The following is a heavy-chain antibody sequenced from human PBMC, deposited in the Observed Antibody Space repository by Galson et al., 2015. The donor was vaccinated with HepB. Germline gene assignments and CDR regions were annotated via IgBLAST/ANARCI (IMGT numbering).Heavy chain of an antibody. V-gene: IGHV6-1*01. CDR1: GDSVSSNSAA. CDR3: ARVDTQQLAVDY. CDR2: TYYRSKWYN. Sequence: CAISGDSVSSNSAAWSWIRQSPSRGLEWLGRTYYRSKWYNDYAVSVKSRITINPDTSKNQFSLQLNSVTPEDTAVYYCARVDTQQLAVDYWGQGTLVTVSS. D-gene: IGHD6-13*01. J-gene: IGHJ4*02.